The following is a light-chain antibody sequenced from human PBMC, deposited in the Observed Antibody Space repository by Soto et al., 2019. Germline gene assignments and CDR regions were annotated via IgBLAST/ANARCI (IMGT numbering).Light chain of an antibody. CDR3: AAWDDSLSGYV. V-gene: IGLV1-47*01. CDR2: RNN. CDR1: SPNIGSDY. J-gene: IGLJ1*01. Sequence: VVAQPPPASGPPGQRGTLSFFWSSPNIGSDYVYWYQQFPGTAPKLLIYRNNQRPSGVPDRFSGSKSGTSASLAISGLRSEDEADYYCAAWDDSLSGYVFGTGTKVTVL.